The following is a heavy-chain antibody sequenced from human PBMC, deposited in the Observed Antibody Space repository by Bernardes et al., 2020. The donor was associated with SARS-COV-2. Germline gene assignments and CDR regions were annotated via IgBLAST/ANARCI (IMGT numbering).Heavy chain of an antibody. D-gene: IGHD3-3*01. CDR3: ARVYYDFWSGYYTDTSGYYYYMDV. Sequence: SETLSLTCTVSGGSISSYYWSWIRQPPGKGLEWIGYIYYSGSTNYNPSLKSRVTISVDTSKNQFSLKLSSVTAADTAVYYCARVYYDFWSGYYTDTSGYYYYMDVWGKGTTVTVSS. V-gene: IGHV4-59*01. CDR1: GGSISSYY. J-gene: IGHJ6*03. CDR2: IYYSGST.